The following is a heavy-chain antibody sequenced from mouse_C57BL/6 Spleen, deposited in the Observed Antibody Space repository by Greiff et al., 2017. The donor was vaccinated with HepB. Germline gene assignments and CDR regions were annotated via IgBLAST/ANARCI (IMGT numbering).Heavy chain of an antibody. CDR1: GFTFSSYA. V-gene: IGHV5-9-1*02. CDR3: TRWLRPYYAMDY. J-gene: IGHJ4*01. D-gene: IGHD2-2*01. CDR2: ISSGGDYI. Sequence: EVMLVESGEGLVKPGGSLKLSCAASGFTFSSYAMSWVRQTPEKRLEWVAYISSGGDYIYYADTVKGRFTISRDNARNTLYPQMSSLKSEDTAMYYCTRWLRPYYAMDYWGQGTSVTVSS.